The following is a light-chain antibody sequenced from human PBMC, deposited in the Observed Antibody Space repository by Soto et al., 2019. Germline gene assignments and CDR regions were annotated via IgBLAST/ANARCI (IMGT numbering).Light chain of an antibody. Sequence: DIVMTQSPLSLPVTPGEPASISCRSSQSLLHSNGNTYLDWYLQKPGQSPQLLIFLGSIRASGVPDRFSGSGSGTDFTLKISRVEAEDVGTYYCMQALQTVTFGGGTKVEIK. CDR3: MQALQTVT. V-gene: IGKV2-28*01. CDR1: QSLLHSNGNTY. CDR2: LGS. J-gene: IGKJ4*01.